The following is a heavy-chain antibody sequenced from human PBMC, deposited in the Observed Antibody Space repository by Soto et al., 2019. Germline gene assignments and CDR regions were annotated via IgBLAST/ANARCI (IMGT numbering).Heavy chain of an antibody. V-gene: IGHV4-4*02. CDR3: ARVRFVTDCSSTSCYGGEVY. CDR1: GGSISSSNW. J-gene: IGHJ4*02. D-gene: IGHD2-2*01. CDR2: IYHSGST. Sequence: SETLSLTCAVSGGSISSSNWWSWVRQPPGKGLEWIGEIYHSGSTNYNPSLKSRVTISVDKSKNQFSLKLSSVTAADTAVYYCARVRFVTDCSSTSCYGGEVYWGQGTLVTVSS.